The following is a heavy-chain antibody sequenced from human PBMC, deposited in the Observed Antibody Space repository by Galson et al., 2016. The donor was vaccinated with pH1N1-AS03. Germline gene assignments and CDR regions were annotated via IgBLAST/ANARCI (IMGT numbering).Heavy chain of an antibody. CDR1: RFTFNGYA. CDR2: ISWNSGNI. D-gene: IGHD6-13*01. V-gene: IGHV3-9*01. Sequence: SLRLSCAASRFTFNGYAMHWVRQAPGKGLEWVSSISWNSGNIDYADSVKGRFTLSRDDAKNSLFLQMNSLRTEDTAFYYCVKSGTYSSSRGWFDSRGQGTLVTVSS. J-gene: IGHJ5*01. CDR3: VKSGTYSSSRGWFDS.